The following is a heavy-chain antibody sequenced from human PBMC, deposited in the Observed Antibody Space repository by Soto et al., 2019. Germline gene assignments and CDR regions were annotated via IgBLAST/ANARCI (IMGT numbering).Heavy chain of an antibody. D-gene: IGHD4-17*01. V-gene: IGHV6-1*01. Sequence: SQTLSLTCAISGDSVSSNSAAWNWIRQSPSKDLEWLGRTYYRSKWYNDYAVSVKSRITINPDTSKNQFSLQLNSVTPEDTAVYYCARSSYGDYGYYYYYMDVWGKGTTVTVSS. CDR1: GDSVSSNSAA. CDR2: TYYRSKWYN. J-gene: IGHJ6*03. CDR3: ARSSYGDYGYYYYYMDV.